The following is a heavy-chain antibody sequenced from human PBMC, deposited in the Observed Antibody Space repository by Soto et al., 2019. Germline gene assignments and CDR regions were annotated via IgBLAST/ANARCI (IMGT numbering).Heavy chain of an antibody. Sequence: QLQLVESGGGVVQPGKPLRLSCAASGFTLSDYAIHWVRQAPGKGLEWVAMISHDGTKTYHAESVWGRFTISRDNSKNTVSLHMNSLRSEDTALYYCASRDYADYGWFDPWGQGTLVTVSS. V-gene: IGHV3-30-3*01. J-gene: IGHJ5*02. CDR1: GFTLSDYA. D-gene: IGHD4-17*01. CDR2: ISHDGTKT. CDR3: ASRDYADYGWFDP.